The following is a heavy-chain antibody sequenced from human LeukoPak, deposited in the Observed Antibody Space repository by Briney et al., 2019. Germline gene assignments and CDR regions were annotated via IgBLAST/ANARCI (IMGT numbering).Heavy chain of an antibody. V-gene: IGHV3-9*01. J-gene: IGHJ4*02. CDR1: GFTFDDSA. Sequence: GGSLRLSCAASGFTFDDSAMHWVRQAPGKGLEWVSGISWNSGSIGYADSVKGRFTISRDNAKNSLYLQMNSLRAEDTALYYCARSLIAVAGTGSFDYWGQGTLVTVSS. D-gene: IGHD6-19*01. CDR2: ISWNSGSI. CDR3: ARSLIAVAGTGSFDY.